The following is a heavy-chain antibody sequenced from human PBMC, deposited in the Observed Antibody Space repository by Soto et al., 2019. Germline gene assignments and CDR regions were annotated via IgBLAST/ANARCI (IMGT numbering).Heavy chain of an antibody. CDR1: GGSFSGYY. D-gene: IGHD2-21*02. J-gene: IGHJ6*02. V-gene: IGHV4-34*01. CDR3: ARADRTLVTSYSLDV. Sequence: TSETLSLTCAVHGGSFSGYYWTWIRQPPGKGLEWIGEINHSGTTNFNPSLKSRLTISLDTSKKHFSLKLSSVTDADTAAYYCARADRTLVTSYSLDVRGQGTTVTVSS. CDR2: INHSGTT.